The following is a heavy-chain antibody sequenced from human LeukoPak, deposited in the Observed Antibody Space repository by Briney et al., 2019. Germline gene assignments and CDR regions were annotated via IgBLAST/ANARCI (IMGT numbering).Heavy chain of an antibody. J-gene: IGHJ4*02. V-gene: IGHV7-4-1*02. CDR2: INTITGNP. CDR3: ARRRILEWFPDY. CDR1: GYSFAIYA. D-gene: IGHD3-3*01. Sequence: GASVKVSCMASGYSFAIYAMNWVRQDPGQGLEWMGWINTITGNPTYAQGFTGRFVLSLDTSVSTAYLQINSLKAEDTAVYYCARRRILEWFPDYWGQGTLVTVSS.